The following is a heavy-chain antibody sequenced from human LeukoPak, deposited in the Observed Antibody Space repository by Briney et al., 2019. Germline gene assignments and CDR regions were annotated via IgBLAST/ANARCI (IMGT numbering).Heavy chain of an antibody. J-gene: IGHJ5*02. D-gene: IGHD2-2*01. CDR2: IIPIFGTA. CDR3: ARSPCSSTSCPKKNWFDP. CDR1: GGTFSSYA. Sequence: SVKVSCKASGGTFSSYAISWVRQAPGQGLEWMGGIIPIFGTANYAQKFQGRVTITTDESTSTAYVELSSLRSEDTAVYYCARSPCSSTSCPKKNWFDPWGQGTLVTVSS. V-gene: IGHV1-69*05.